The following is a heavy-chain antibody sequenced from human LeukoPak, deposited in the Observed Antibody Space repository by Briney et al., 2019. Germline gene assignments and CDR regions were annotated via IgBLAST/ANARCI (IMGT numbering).Heavy chain of an antibody. D-gene: IGHD5-18*01. Sequence: ASVKVSCKASGYTFTDYYIHWVRQAPGQGLEWMGWISPNGGGSNYAQKFQGRVTTTRDTSINTAYMELSRLRSDDAAVYFCARDSSRGYTYAFDYWGQGTLVSVSA. CDR1: GYTFTDYY. V-gene: IGHV1-2*02. CDR2: ISPNGGGS. CDR3: ARDSSRGYTYAFDY. J-gene: IGHJ4*02.